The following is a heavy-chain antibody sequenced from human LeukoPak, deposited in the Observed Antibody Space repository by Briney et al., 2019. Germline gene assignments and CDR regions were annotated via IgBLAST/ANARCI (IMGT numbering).Heavy chain of an antibody. D-gene: IGHD6-13*01. CDR2: LSGDGSTT. CDR3: ARGIASSRSVAIDL. J-gene: IGHJ4*02. V-gene: IGHV3-74*01. CDR1: EFPFSSHW. Sequence: GGSLKLSCAASEFPFSSHWMYWVRQAPGKGLVWVARLSGDGSTTRHADSVKGRFTISRDNAKSTLYLQMDSLRVEDTALYYCARGIASSRSVAIDLWGRGTLVVVSS.